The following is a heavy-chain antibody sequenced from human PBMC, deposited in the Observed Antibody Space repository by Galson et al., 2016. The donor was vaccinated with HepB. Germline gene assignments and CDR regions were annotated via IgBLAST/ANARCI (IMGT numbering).Heavy chain of an antibody. Sequence: SETLSLTCAVSGDSISGSDWWSWVRQSPGKGLEWIAEIYHTGTSNLNPSLKSRVTISVDTSKNQFSLKLSSVTAADTAVYYCASRYGDYGGPFDSWGQGTLVTVSS. CDR2: IYHTGTS. D-gene: IGHD4-17*01. V-gene: IGHV4-4*02. CDR3: ASRYGDYGGPFDS. J-gene: IGHJ4*02. CDR1: GDSISGSDW.